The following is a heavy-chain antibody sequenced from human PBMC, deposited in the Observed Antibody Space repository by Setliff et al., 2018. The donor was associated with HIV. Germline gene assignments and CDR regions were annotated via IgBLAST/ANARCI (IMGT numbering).Heavy chain of an antibody. J-gene: IGHJ4*02. V-gene: IGHV3-33*05. CDR1: GFTFSTYA. CDR2: ISHDGSIE. D-gene: IGHD1-1*01. CDR3: ARGRPTGYFDC. Sequence: GGSLRLSCAASGFTFSTYAMHWVRQAPGKGLEWVADISHDGSIEDYADSVRGRFTISRDNSKSAVYLQMNSLRGEDTAVYYCARGRPTGYFDCWGQGTLVTVSS.